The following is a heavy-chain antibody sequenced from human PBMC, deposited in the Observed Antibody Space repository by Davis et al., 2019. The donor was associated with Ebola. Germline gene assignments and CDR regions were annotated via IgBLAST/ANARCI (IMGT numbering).Heavy chain of an antibody. J-gene: IGHJ2*01. D-gene: IGHD4-17*01. CDR1: GYSFTSYW. CDR3: ARRSPYGAYEGGWYFDL. V-gene: IGHV5-51*01. Sequence: GESLKISCKGSGYSFTSYWIGWVRQMPGKGLEWMGIIYPGDSDTRYSPSFLGQVTISVDKSIGTAYLQWNSLKASDTAMYYCARRSPYGAYEGGWYFDLWGRGTLVTVSS. CDR2: IYPGDSDT.